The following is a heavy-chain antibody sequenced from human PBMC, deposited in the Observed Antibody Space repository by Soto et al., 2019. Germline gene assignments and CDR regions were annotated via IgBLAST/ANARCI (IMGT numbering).Heavy chain of an antibody. J-gene: IGHJ5*02. CDR2: IYYSGST. CDR1: GGSISSSSYY. CDR3: ARRYYYGSGSYQRYNWFDP. D-gene: IGHD3-10*01. V-gene: IGHV4-39*01. Sequence: SETLSLTCTVSGGSISSSSYYWGWIRQPPGKGLEWIGSIYYSGSTYYNPSLKSRVTISVDTSKNQFSLKLSSVTAADTAVYYCARRYYYGSGSYQRYNWFDPWGQGTLVTVSS.